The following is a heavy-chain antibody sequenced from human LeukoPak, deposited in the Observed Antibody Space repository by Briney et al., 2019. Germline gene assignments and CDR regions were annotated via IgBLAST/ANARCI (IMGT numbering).Heavy chain of an antibody. CDR3: IRGPTYFDS. J-gene: IGHJ4*02. V-gene: IGHV3-74*01. Sequence: GGSLRLSCAAFGFTFKIYTINWVRQVPGKGLVWVSRINSAGSGTSYGDSVKGRFTISRDNAKGTLYLQMHSLRVEDTAIYYCIRGPTYFDSWGQGTLVTVSS. CDR2: INSAGSGT. CDR1: GFTFKIYT.